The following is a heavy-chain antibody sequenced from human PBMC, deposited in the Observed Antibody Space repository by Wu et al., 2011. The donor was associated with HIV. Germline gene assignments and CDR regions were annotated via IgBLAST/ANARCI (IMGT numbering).Heavy chain of an antibody. CDR2: INPNSGGT. J-gene: IGHJ6*02. CDR1: GYTFTGYY. Sequence: QVQLVQSGAEVKKPGASVKVSCKASGYTFTGYYMHWVRQAPGQGLEWMGWINPNSGGTNYAQKFQGRVTMTRDTSISTAYMELSRLRSDDTAVYYCARDGWELPGEDFYYGLDVWGQGTTVTVS. V-gene: IGHV1-2*02. D-gene: IGHD1-26*01. CDR3: ARDGWELPGEDFYYGLDV.